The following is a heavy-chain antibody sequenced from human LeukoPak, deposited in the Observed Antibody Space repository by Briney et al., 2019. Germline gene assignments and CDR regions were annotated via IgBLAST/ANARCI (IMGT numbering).Heavy chain of an antibody. CDR1: GGSISSSNW. V-gene: IGHV4-4*02. J-gene: IGHJ4*02. CDR2: IYHSGST. Sequence: PSETLSLTCAVSGGSISSSNWWSWVRQPPGKGLEWIGEIYHSGSTNYNPSLKSRVTISVDKSKNQFSLKLSPVTAADTAVYYCARTQAVAGTVDYWGQGTLVTVSS. D-gene: IGHD6-19*01. CDR3: ARTQAVAGTVDY.